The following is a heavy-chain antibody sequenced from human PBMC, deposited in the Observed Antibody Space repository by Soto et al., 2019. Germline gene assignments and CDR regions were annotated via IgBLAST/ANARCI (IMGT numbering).Heavy chain of an antibody. Sequence: QVQLQESGPGLVKPSETLSLTCTVSGGSISSYYWSWIRQPPGKGLEWIGYIYYSGSTNYNPSLKSRVTISVDTSKNQFSLKLSSVTAADTAVYYCARRAAWFGELSHAFDIWGQGTMVTVSS. D-gene: IGHD3-10*01. CDR2: IYYSGST. V-gene: IGHV4-59*08. J-gene: IGHJ3*02. CDR1: GGSISSYY. CDR3: ARRAAWFGELSHAFDI.